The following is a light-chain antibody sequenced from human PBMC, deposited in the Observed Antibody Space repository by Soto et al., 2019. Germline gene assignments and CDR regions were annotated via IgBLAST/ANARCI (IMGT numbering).Light chain of an antibody. CDR1: SSDVGGYNY. V-gene: IGLV2-11*01. J-gene: IGLJ1*01. CDR2: DVS. Sequence: QSDLTQPRSASGSPGQSITISCTGTSSDVGGYNYVSWYQQHPAKAPKLIIFDVSKRPSGVPNRFSGSKSGNTASLTISGLRAEDEADYNCCSYVGRNTYVFGTGTKLTVL. CDR3: CSYVGRNTYV.